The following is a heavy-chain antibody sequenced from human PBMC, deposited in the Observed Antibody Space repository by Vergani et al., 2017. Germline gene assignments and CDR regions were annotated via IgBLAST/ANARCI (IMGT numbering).Heavy chain of an antibody. CDR1: GYSISSGYY. V-gene: IGHV4-38-2*01. CDR2: IYHSGST. Sequence: QLQLQESGPGLVKPSETLSLTCSVSGYSISSGYYWTWIRQPPGKGLQWIGRIYHSGSTYYKSSLSSRVTISVDTSKNQFSLKVTSVTAADTAVHYCARTDDGVGGGPDYWGQGTLVTVSS. D-gene: IGHD5-24*01. J-gene: IGHJ4*02. CDR3: ARTDDGVGGGPDY.